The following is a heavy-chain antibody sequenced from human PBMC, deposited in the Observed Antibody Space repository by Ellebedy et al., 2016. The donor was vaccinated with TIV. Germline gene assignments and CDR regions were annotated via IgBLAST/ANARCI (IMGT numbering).Heavy chain of an antibody. D-gene: IGHD1-7*01. J-gene: IGHJ4*02. V-gene: IGHV3-23*05. CDR1: GFTFSSYC. CDR3: VTIYYRNYLFYYFDN. Sequence: GESLKISCAASGFTFSSYCMSWVRQAPGRGLEWVSTIYSSGGTYYADSVKGRFTISRDNSKNTLYLQMGNLRAEDTAVYYCVTIYYRNYLFYYFDNWGQGTLVTVSS. CDR2: IYSSGGT.